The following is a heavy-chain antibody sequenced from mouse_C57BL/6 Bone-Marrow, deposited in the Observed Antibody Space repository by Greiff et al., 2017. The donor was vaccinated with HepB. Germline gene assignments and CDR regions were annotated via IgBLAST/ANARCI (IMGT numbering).Heavy chain of an antibody. CDR2: INPDSSTI. V-gene: IGHV4-1*01. J-gene: IGHJ3*01. CDR1: GVDFSRYW. D-gene: IGHD1-1*01. Sequence: EADGVDFSRYWMSWVRRAPGKGLEWIGEINPDSSTINYAPSLKDKFIISRDNAKNTLYLQMSKVRSEDTALYYCACYYYGSSPFAYWGQGTLVTVSA. CDR3: ACYYYGSSPFAY.